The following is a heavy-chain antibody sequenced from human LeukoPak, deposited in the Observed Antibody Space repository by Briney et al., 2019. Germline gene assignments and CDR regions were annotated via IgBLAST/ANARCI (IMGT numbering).Heavy chain of an antibody. Sequence: GGSLRLSCAASGFTFSSYSMNWVRQAPGKGLEWVSSISSSSSYIYYADSVKGRFTISRDNSKNTLYLQMNSLRAEDTAVYYCATQGKNCSSTSCYAPRRRIYYYYYMDVWGKGTTVTVSS. CDR3: ATQGKNCSSTSCYAPRRRIYYYYYMDV. CDR2: ISSSSSYI. D-gene: IGHD2-2*01. CDR1: GFTFSSYS. V-gene: IGHV3-21*04. J-gene: IGHJ6*03.